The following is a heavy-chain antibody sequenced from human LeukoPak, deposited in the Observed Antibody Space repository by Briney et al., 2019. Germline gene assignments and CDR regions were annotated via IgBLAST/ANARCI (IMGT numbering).Heavy chain of an antibody. CDR3: ARGGSGMVDP. CDR1: GFTLTAYY. J-gene: IGHJ5*02. V-gene: IGHV1-2*02. CDR2: INPTTGHT. Sequence: ASVKVSCEAFGFTLTAYYVHWFRQAPGQGLEWLGWINPTTGHTKNAEKLQGRVTMTRDTPITTVYMELNRLRSDDTATYYFARGGSGMVDPWGQGTLVSVSS. D-gene: IGHD3-10*01.